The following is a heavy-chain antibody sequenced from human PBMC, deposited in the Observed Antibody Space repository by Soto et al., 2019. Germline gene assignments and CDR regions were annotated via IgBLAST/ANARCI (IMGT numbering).Heavy chain of an antibody. CDR2: ISSSSSTI. J-gene: IGHJ4*02. CDR1: GFTFSSYS. CDR3: ARGSGYYDFWSGYYIPIYFDY. D-gene: IGHD3-3*01. Sequence: EVQLVESGGGLVQPGGSLRLSCAASGFTFSSYSMNWVRQAPGKGLEWVSYISSSSSTIYYADSVKGRFTISRDNAKNSLYLQMNSLRAEDTAVYYCARGSGYYDFWSGYYIPIYFDYWGQGTLVTVSS. V-gene: IGHV3-48*01.